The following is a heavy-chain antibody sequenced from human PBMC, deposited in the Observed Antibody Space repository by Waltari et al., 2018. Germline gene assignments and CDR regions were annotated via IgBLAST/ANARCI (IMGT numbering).Heavy chain of an antibody. V-gene: IGHV4-39*01. CDR2: IYYSGRS. J-gene: IGHJ6*03. CDR3: ARHPGSGSYYIDYYYRDV. Sequence: QLQLKESGPGLVTPSETLSLTCTVSGGSISSSSYYWGWIRQPPGRGLEWSGCIYYSGRSEYNPAREGRVTISVDTSRIKLSRKVSTLTAADTAVEYCARHPGSGSYYIDYYYRDVRGKGTTVTVSS. CDR1: GGSISSSSYY. D-gene: IGHD1-26*01.